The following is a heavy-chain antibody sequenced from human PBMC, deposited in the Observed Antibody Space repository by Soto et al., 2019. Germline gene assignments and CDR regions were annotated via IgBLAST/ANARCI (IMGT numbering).Heavy chain of an antibody. CDR3: AREVPNDSSGYGVNWFDP. CDR1: GGSMSSYY. Sequence: SETLSLTCTVSGGSMSSYYWTWLRQSPGRGLEWIGYISYSGSTYYNPSLKSRVTISADTSKNQFSLRMNSMIAADTAVYYCAREVPNDSSGYGVNWFDPWGQGTLVTVSS. CDR2: ISYSGST. J-gene: IGHJ5*02. D-gene: IGHD3-22*01. V-gene: IGHV4-59*01.